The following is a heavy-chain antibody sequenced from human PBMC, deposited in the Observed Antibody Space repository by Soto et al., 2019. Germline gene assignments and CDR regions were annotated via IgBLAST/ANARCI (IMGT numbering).Heavy chain of an antibody. Sequence: GGSLRLSCTASGFTFSDYWMNWVRQAPGKGLEWVASIKQDGSEKMYVDSVKDRFTISRDNADNSLYLQMASLRGEDTAVYYFSRGGVAPGLYFVGWGPGALVTVSS. CDR1: GFTFSDYW. V-gene: IGHV3-7*05. CDR2: IKQDGSEK. J-gene: IGHJ4*02. CDR3: SRGGVAPGLYFVG. D-gene: IGHD6-13*01.